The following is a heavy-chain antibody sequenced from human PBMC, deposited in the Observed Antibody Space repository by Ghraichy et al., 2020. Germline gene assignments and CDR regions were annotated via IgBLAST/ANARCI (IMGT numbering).Heavy chain of an antibody. CDR3: ARGASHTFDY. V-gene: IGHV1-69*02. CDR1: GGTFSSYT. Sequence: SVKASCKASGGTFSSYTISWVRQAPGQELEWMGRIIPILGIANYAQKFQGRVTITADKSTSTAYMELSSLRSEDTAVYYCARGASHTFDYWGQGTLVTVSS. J-gene: IGHJ4*02. CDR2: IIPILGIA.